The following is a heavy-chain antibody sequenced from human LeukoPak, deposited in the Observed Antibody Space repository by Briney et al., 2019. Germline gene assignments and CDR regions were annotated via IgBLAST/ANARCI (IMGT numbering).Heavy chain of an antibody. V-gene: IGHV1-2*02. J-gene: IGHJ5*02. CDR1: GYTFTGYY. CDR3: ARDRLSIWFGELAPPGWFDP. CDR2: INPNSGGT. Sequence: ASVKVSCKASGYTFTGYYMHWVRQAPGQGLEWMGWINPNSGGTNYAQKFQGRVTMARDTSISTAYMELSRLRSDDTAVYYCARDRLSIWFGELAPPGWFDPWGQGTLVTVSS. D-gene: IGHD3-10*01.